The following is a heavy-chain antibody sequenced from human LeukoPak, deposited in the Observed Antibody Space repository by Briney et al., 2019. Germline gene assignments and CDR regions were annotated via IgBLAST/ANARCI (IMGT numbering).Heavy chain of an antibody. CDR2: IYYSGST. CDR1: GGSISSSSYY. V-gene: IGHV4-39*07. D-gene: IGHD3-22*01. J-gene: IGHJ4*02. CDR3: ARESKYYDSSGYPYNFDY. Sequence: PSETLSLTCTVSGGSISSSSYYWGWVRQPPGKGLEWIGSIYYSGSTYYNPSLKSRVTMSVDTSKNQFSLKLSSVTAADTAVYYYARESKYYDSSGYPYNFDYWGQGTLVTVSS.